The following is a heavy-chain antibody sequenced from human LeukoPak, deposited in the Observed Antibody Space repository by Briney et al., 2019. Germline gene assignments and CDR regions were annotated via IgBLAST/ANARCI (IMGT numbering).Heavy chain of an antibody. CDR2: IYTSGST. CDR1: GGSISSSSYY. D-gene: IGHD6-19*01. J-gene: IGHJ3*02. Sequence: PSETLSLTCTVSGGSISSSSYYWSWIRQPAGKGLEWIGRIYTSGSTNYNPSLKSRVTISVDTSKNQFSLKLSSVTAADTAVYYCARRYSSGWTPRGAFDIWGQGTMVTVSS. V-gene: IGHV4-61*02. CDR3: ARRYSSGWTPRGAFDI.